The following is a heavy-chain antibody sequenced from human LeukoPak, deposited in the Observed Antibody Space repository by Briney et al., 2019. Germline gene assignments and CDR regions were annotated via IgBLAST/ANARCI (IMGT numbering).Heavy chain of an antibody. D-gene: IGHD3-3*01. J-gene: IGHJ4*02. CDR3: ARNDFWSGPFDY. V-gene: IGHV4-59*01. Sequence: SETLSLTCTVSGGSISSYYWSWIRQPPGKGLEWIGYIYYSGSTNYNPSLKSRDTISVDTSKNQFSLKLSSVTAADTAVYYCARNDFWSGPFDYWGQGTLVTVSS. CDR1: GGSISSYY. CDR2: IYYSGST.